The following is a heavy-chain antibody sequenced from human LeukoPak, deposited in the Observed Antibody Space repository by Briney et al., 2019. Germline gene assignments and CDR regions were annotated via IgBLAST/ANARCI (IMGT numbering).Heavy chain of an antibody. CDR1: GYTITSYD. D-gene: IGHD3-22*01. V-gene: IGHV1-8*01. CDR2: MNPNSGNT. J-gene: IGHJ4*02. Sequence: ASVKVSCKASGYTITSYDINWVRQATGQGLEWMGWMNPNSGNTGYAQKFQGRVTMTRNTSISTAYMELSSLRSEDTAVYYCARELRDSSGYYRSFGFDYWGQGTLVTVSS. CDR3: ARELRDSSGYYRSFGFDY.